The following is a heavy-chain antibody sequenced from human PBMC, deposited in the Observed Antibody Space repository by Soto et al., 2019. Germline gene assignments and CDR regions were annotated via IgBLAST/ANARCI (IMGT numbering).Heavy chain of an antibody. CDR2: MYYSGRT. V-gene: IGHV4-39*01. D-gene: IGHD4-17*01. J-gene: IGHJ6*02. CDR3: ARHGNTVTTGYYYGMDV. CDR1: GASISRSNYY. Sequence: PEETLSLTCTVSGASISRSNYYLGLIGQPPGRGLEWIGTMYYSGRTYYNPSLKSRVTTSVDTSKNQFSLKLSAVTATDTAVYYCARHGNTVTTGYYYGMDVLGQGTTVTVSS.